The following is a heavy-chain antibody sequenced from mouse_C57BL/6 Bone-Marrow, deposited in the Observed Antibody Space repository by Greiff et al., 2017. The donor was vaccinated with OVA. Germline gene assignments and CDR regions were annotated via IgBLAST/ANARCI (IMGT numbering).Heavy chain of an antibody. J-gene: IGHJ4*01. V-gene: IGHV14-4*01. Sequence: PLQQSGAELVRPGASVKLSCTASGFNIKDDYMHWVKQRPEQGLEWIGWIDPENGDTEYASKFQGKATITADTSSNTAYLQLSSLTSEDTAVYYCTIPFYYGSSLYAMDYWGQGTSVTVSS. D-gene: IGHD1-1*01. CDR2: IDPENGDT. CDR1: GFNIKDDY. CDR3: TIPFYYGSSLYAMDY.